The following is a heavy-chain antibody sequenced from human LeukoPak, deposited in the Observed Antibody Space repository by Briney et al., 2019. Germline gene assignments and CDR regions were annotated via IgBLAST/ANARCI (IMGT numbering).Heavy chain of an antibody. J-gene: IGHJ3*02. D-gene: IGHD3-16*01. CDR3: AKDRGGSYTFYI. CDR1: GGTFSSYA. V-gene: IGHV1-46*01. CDR2: LNPSDGYT. Sequence: ASVKVSCKASGGTFSSYAISWVRQAPGQGLEWMGILNPSDGYTNSAQKFQGRVTITRDTSTSTVFMELRSLRSEDTAVYYCAKDRGGSYTFYIWGQGTMVTVSS.